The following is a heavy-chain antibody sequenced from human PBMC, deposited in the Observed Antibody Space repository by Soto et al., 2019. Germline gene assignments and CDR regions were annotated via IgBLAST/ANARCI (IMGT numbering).Heavy chain of an antibody. Sequence: GGSLRLSCAASGFTFSGSAMHWVRQASGKGLEWVGRIRSKANSYATAYAASVKGRFTISRDDSKNTAYLQMNSLKTEDTAVYYCTRLSQYSSSFKYYYYGMDVWGQGTTVTVSS. V-gene: IGHV3-73*01. CDR3: TRLSQYSSSFKYYYYGMDV. J-gene: IGHJ6*02. CDR2: IRSKANSYAT. D-gene: IGHD6-13*01. CDR1: GFTFSGSA.